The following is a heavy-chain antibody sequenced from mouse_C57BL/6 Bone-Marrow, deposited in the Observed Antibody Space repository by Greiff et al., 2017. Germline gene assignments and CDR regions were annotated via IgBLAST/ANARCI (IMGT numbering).Heavy chain of an antibody. Sequence: QGVESGGDLVKPGGSLKLSCAASGFTFSSYGMSWVRQTPDKRLEWVATISSGGSYTYYPDSVKGRFTISRDNAKNTLYLQMSSLKSEDTAMYYCARPNYYYGSSYLDYWGQGTTLTVSS. CDR3: ARPNYYYGSSYLDY. J-gene: IGHJ2*01. CDR2: ISSGGSYT. CDR1: GFTFSSYG. D-gene: IGHD1-1*01. V-gene: IGHV5-6*01.